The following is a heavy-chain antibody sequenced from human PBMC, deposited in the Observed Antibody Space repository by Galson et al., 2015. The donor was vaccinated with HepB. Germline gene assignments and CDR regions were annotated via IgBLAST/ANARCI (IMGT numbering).Heavy chain of an antibody. CDR2: ISGSGSST. Sequence: SLRLSCAASGFTFSSSAMRWVRQAPGNGLEWVSTISGSGSSTYYADSVKGRFTISRDNSKNTLYLQMNSLRAEDTAVYYCAKGGASGSYFEYWGQGTLVTVSS. CDR1: GFTFSSSA. CDR3: AKGGASGSYFEY. V-gene: IGHV3-23*01. D-gene: IGHD1-26*01. J-gene: IGHJ4*02.